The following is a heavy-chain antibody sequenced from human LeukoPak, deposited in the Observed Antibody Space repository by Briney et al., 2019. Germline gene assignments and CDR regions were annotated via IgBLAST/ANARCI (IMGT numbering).Heavy chain of an antibody. CDR2: IYYSGST. V-gene: IGHV4-59*01. J-gene: IGHJ6*02. CDR3: ARGRRFGETRANYYYGMDV. CDR1: GGSISSYY. D-gene: IGHD3-10*01. Sequence: SETLSLTCTVSGGSISSYYWSWTRQPPGKGLEWIGYIYYSGSTNFNPSLKSRVTISVDTSKNQFSLRLSSVTAADTAMYYCARGRRFGETRANYYYGMDVWGQGTTVTVSS.